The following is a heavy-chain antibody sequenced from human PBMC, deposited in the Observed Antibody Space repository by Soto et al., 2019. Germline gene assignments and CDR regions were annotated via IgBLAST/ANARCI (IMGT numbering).Heavy chain of an antibody. J-gene: IGHJ6*02. CDR3: ARDYGSGGFTPKFYPGMNV. D-gene: IGHD3-10*01. CDR1: GYRVTTYF. V-gene: IGHV5-51*01. CDR2: IQPGDSDT. Sequence: GEALKISCERAGYRVTTYFIVLVRQKPGRGLEWMGIIQPGDSDTRYSPSFQGQVTISADKSISTAYLQWSSLRGEDTAVYYCARDYGSGGFTPKFYPGMNVWGQGATVTVSS.